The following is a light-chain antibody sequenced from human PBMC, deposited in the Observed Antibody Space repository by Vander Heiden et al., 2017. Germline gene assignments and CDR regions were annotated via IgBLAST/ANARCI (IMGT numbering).Light chain of an antibody. CDR1: QDIRNY. CDR2: DAS. CDR3: QQYDNLPGT. J-gene: IGKJ4*01. V-gene: IGKV1-33*01. Sequence: DIKMTQYPSSLSASVGDRVTITCQASQDIRNYLTWYQQKPGKAPKLLIYDASNLETGVPSRFSGSGSGTDFTFTISSLQPEDIATYYCQQYDNLPGTFGGGTKVEIK.